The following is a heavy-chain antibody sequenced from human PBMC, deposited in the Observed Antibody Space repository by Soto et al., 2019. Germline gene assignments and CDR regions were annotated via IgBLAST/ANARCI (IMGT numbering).Heavy chain of an antibody. CDR1: RLTFRTYG. J-gene: IGHJ1*01. CDR2: ISSDGSNR. Sequence: QVQLVESGGGVVQPGRSLRLSCAASRLTFRTYGMHWVRQAPGKGLVWVAVISSDGSNRYYGGSVRGRFTISRDNYRDTLYLQINSLRAEDTAVYYCATAVAGTEGYFQHWGQGTLLTVSS. D-gene: IGHD6-19*01. CDR3: ATAVAGTEGYFQH. V-gene: IGHV3-33*01.